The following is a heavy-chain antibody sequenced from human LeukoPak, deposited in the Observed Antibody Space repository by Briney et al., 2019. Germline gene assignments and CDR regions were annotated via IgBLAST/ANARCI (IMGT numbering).Heavy chain of an antibody. D-gene: IGHD3-22*01. J-gene: IGHJ6*03. CDR1: GFTFSSYW. CDR2: IKQDGSEK. Sequence: GGSLRLSCAASGFTFSSYWMSWVRQAPGKGLEWVAHIKQDGSEKYYVDSVRGRFTISRDNSKNTAYLQMNSLRAEDTGVYFCAKGAEEGVVITPVYYYYMDVWGKGTTVTISS. CDR3: AKGAEEGVVITPVYYYYMDV. V-gene: IGHV3-7*03.